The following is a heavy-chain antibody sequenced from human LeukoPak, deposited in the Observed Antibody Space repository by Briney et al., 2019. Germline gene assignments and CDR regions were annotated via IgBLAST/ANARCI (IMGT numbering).Heavy chain of an antibody. CDR2: INPNSGGT. V-gene: IGHV1-2*04. D-gene: IGHD6-6*01. CDR3: ARASIGRAFDY. Sequence: GASVRVSCKASGYTFTGYYMHWVRQAPGQGLEWMRWINPNSGGTNYAQKFQGWVTMTRDTSISTAYTELSRLRSDDTAVYYCARASIGRAFDYWGQGTLVTVSS. CDR1: GYTFTGYY. J-gene: IGHJ4*02.